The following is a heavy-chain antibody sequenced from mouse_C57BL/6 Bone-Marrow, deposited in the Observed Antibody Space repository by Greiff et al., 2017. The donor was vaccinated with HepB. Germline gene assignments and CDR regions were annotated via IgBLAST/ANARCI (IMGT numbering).Heavy chain of an antibody. CDR3: ASRGLLTIAY. Sequence: VQLQQSGAELARPGASVKLSCKASGYTFTSYGISWVKQRTGQGLEWIGEIYPRSGNTYYNEKFKGKATLTVDTSSSTAYMQLSSLTSEDSAVYYCASRGLLTIAYWGQGTLVTVSA. CDR1: GYTFTSYG. V-gene: IGHV1-81*01. D-gene: IGHD3-1*01. J-gene: IGHJ3*01. CDR2: IYPRSGNT.